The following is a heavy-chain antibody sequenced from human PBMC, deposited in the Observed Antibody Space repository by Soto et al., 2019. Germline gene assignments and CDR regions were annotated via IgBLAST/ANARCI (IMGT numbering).Heavy chain of an antibody. CDR3: AREGNLGRWIQPLDS. V-gene: IGHV4-34*01. J-gene: IGHJ4*02. CDR1: GGSFTSYY. Sequence: SETLSLTCAVYGGSFTSYYWGWIRQPPGKGLEWIGEISHSGSTNYNPSLKSRVTISVDTSKNHFSLKLISVTTADTAVYFCAREGNLGRWIQPLDSWGQGALVTVSS. CDR2: ISHSGST. D-gene: IGHD2-2*03.